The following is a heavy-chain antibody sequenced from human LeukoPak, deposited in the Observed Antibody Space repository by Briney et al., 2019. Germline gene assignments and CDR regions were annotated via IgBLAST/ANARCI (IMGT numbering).Heavy chain of an antibody. Sequence: GASVKVSCKASGYTFTDYHMHWVRQAPGQGLEWMGWIYPKNGDTNSAQKFQGRLIMTRDTSISTVYLELSRLTSDDTAIYSCTRENYSYAQWGQGTHVTVSS. CDR3: TRENYSYAQ. J-gene: IGHJ4*02. D-gene: IGHD2-15*01. CDR1: GYTFTDYH. CDR2: IYPKNGDT. V-gene: IGHV1-2*02.